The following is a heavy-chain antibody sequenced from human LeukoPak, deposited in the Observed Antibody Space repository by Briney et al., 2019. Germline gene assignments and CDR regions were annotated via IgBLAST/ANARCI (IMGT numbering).Heavy chain of an antibody. CDR1: GFTLTTYG. V-gene: IGHV3-7*03. CDR2: INPDGSGK. J-gene: IGHJ4*02. D-gene: IGHD3-16*01. CDR3: ASWGAGGNS. Sequence: GGSLRLSCEASGFTLTTYGMNWVRQVPGKGLDWVANINPDGSGKRYVDSVKGRFTIARDNADNTLSLQMNSLRAEDTAVYYCASWGAGGNSWGQGTLV.